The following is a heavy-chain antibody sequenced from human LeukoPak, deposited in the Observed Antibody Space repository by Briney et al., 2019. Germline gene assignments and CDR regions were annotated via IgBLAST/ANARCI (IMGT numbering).Heavy chain of an antibody. CDR1: GGSISGYY. V-gene: IGHV4-59*01. Sequence: SETLSLTCTVSGGSISGYYWSWLRQPPGEGLEWIGLIHYSGSTNYNPSLKSRVTISVDTSKNQFSPKLSSVTAADTAVYYCARDRIAVAGTGYFDYWGQGTLVTVSS. CDR3: ARDRIAVAGTGYFDY. CDR2: IHYSGST. J-gene: IGHJ4*02. D-gene: IGHD6-19*01.